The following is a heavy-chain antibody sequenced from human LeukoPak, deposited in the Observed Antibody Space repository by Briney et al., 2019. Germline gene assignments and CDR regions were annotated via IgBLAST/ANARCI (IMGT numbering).Heavy chain of an antibody. CDR1: GFTFSSYA. V-gene: IGHV3-23*01. J-gene: IGHJ4*02. CDR3: AKERTQTTSFDY. CDR2: ISGSGGST. Sequence: GGSLRLSCAASGFTFSSYAMSWVRQAPGKGLEWVSAISGSGGSTYYADSVKGRFTISRDNSKNTLYLQLNRLRAEDTAVYYCAKERTQTTSFDYWGQGTLVTVSS. D-gene: IGHD2/OR15-2a*01.